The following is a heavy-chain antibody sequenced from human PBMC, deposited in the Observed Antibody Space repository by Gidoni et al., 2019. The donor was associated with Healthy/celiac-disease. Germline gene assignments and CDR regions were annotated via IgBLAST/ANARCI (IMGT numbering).Heavy chain of an antibody. CDR2: IWYDGSNK. D-gene: IGHD6-19*01. J-gene: IGHJ4*02. CDR3: ARGGGIAVAGTRY. V-gene: IGHV3-33*01. Sequence: QVQLVESGGGVVQPGRSLRLSCAASGFTFSSYGMHWVRQAPGKGLEWVAVIWYDGSNKYYADSVKGRFTISRDNSKNTLYLQMNSLRAEDTAVYYCARGGGIAVAGTRYWGQGTLVTVSS. CDR1: GFTFSSYG.